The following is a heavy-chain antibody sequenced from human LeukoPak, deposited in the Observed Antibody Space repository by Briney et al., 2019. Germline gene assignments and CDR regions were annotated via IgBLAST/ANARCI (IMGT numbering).Heavy chain of an antibody. D-gene: IGHD2-15*01. Sequence: EASVKVSCKASGYTFTSYYMHWVRQAPGQGPEWMGIINPSGGSTSYAQKFQGRVTMTRDTSTSTVYMELSSLRSEDTAVYYCARDQGSGLTDYWGQGTLVTVSS. CDR3: ARDQGSGLTDY. CDR1: GYTFTSYY. J-gene: IGHJ4*02. CDR2: INPSGGST. V-gene: IGHV1-46*01.